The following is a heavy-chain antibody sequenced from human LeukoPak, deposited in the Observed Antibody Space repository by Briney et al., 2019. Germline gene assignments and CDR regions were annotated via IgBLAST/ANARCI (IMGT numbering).Heavy chain of an antibody. Sequence: PGGSLRLSCAASGFTCSSYTMNWVRQAPGKGLEWLSYITVSSTTYYIDPVQGRFTISRDNVKNSLYLQMNSLRDEDTAVYYCARGDTLSDLNAFDIWGQGTMVTVSS. J-gene: IGHJ3*02. CDR3: ARGDTLSDLNAFDI. D-gene: IGHD2/OR15-2a*01. CDR1: GFTCSSYT. V-gene: IGHV3-48*02. CDR2: ITVSSTT.